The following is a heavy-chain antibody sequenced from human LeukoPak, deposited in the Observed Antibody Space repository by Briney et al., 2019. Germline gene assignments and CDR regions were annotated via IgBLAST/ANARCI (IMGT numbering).Heavy chain of an antibody. Sequence: SETRSLTCTVSGGSISSYYWSWIRQPPGKGLEWIGYIYYSGSTNYNPSLKSRVTISVDTSKNQFSLKLSSVTAADTAVYYCARAYSSSWLDYWGQGTLVTLSS. J-gene: IGHJ4*02. D-gene: IGHD6-13*01. CDR3: ARAYSSSWLDY. CDR2: IYYSGST. CDR1: GGSISSYY. V-gene: IGHV4-59*01.